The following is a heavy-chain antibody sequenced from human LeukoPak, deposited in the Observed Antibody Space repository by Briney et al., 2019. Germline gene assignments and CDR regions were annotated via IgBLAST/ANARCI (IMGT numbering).Heavy chain of an antibody. Sequence: GRSLTLSCAASEFTFTAYGMHWVRQAPGQGLEWVAFIYYDGSNIYYADYVKGQFTISRDISKNTLYLQMDSLRAEDTAIYYCARDWKTNSFDYWGQGTLVAVPS. J-gene: IGHJ4*02. D-gene: IGHD1-1*01. CDR3: ARDWKTNSFDY. CDR2: IYYDGSNI. CDR1: EFTFTAYG. V-gene: IGHV3-33*01.